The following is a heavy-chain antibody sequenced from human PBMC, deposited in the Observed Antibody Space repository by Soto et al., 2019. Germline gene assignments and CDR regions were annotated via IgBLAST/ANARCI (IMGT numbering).Heavy chain of an antibody. CDR2: ISGRGGST. CDR1: GFTFSSYA. J-gene: IGHJ4*02. CDR3: AKGGYYDSSGYTSYVPQIDY. Sequence: EVQLLESGGGLVQPGGSLRLSCAASGFTFSSYAMSWVRQAPGKGLEWVSAISGRGGSTYYADSVKGRFTISRDNSKNTLYLQMNSLRAEDTAVYYCAKGGYYDSSGYTSYVPQIDYWGQGTLVTVSS. D-gene: IGHD3-22*01. V-gene: IGHV3-23*01.